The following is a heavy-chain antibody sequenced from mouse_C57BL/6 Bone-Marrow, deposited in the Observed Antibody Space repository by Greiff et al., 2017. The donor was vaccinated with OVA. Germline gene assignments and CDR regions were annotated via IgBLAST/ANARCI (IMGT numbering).Heavy chain of an antibody. Sequence: QVQLKQPGAELVKPGASVKLSCKASGYTFTSYWMHWVKQRPGQGLEWIGMIHPNSGSTNYNEKFKSKATLTVDTSSSTAYMQLSSLTSEDAAVYYCARTARGRAYWGQGTLVTVSA. V-gene: IGHV1-64*01. CDR1: GYTFTSYW. CDR3: ARTARGRAY. CDR2: IHPNSGST. J-gene: IGHJ3*01. D-gene: IGHD1-2*01.